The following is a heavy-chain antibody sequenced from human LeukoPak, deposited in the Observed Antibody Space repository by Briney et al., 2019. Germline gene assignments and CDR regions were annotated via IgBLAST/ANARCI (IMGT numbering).Heavy chain of an antibody. Sequence: TLSLTCTVSGGSISSGGYYWSWIRQHPGKGLEWIGYIYYSGSTYYNPSLKSRVTISVDTSKNQFSLKLSSVTAEDTAVYYCTRDQTGDWFDPWGQGTLVTVSS. CDR3: TRDQTGDWFDP. D-gene: IGHD3-10*01. CDR1: GGSISSGGYY. J-gene: IGHJ5*02. CDR2: IYYSGST. V-gene: IGHV4-31*03.